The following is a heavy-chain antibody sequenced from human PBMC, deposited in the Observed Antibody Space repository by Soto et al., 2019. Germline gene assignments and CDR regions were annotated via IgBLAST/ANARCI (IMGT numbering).Heavy chain of an antibody. D-gene: IGHD5-18*01. V-gene: IGHV3-21*01. CDR3: ARVRSYSYGQGYGMDV. J-gene: IGHJ6*02. CDR1: GFTFSTYS. CDR2: ISSSSGYI. Sequence: LRLSCAASGFTFSTYSMNWVRQAPGKGLEWVSSISSSSGYIYYADSVKGRFTISRDDAKNSLSLQMNSLRAEDTAVYYCARVRSYSYGQGYGMDVWGQGTTVTVSS.